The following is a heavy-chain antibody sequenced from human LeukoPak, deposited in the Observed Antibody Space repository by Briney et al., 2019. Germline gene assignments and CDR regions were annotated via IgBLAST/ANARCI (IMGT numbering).Heavy chain of an antibody. CDR1: GGSVSSGSYY. CDR3: ARVRGHYDSSGYYYSYFDY. CDR2: IYYSGST. J-gene: IGHJ4*02. D-gene: IGHD3-22*01. Sequence: SETLSLTCTVSGGSVSSGSYYWSWIRQPPGTGLEWIGYIYYSGSTNYNPSLKSRVTISVDTSKNQFSLKLSSVTAADTAVYYCARVRGHYDSSGYYYSYFDYWGQGTLVTVSS. V-gene: IGHV4-61*01.